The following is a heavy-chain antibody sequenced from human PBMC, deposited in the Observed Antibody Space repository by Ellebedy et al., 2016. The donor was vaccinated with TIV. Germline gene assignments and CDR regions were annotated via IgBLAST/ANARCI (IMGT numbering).Heavy chain of an antibody. D-gene: IGHD2-21*02. J-gene: IGHJ4*02. CDR2: MNSDGSST. V-gene: IGHV3-74*01. Sequence: PGGSLRLSCAASGFTFSSYWMHWVRQAPGKGLVWVSRMNSDGSSTGYADSVKGRFTISRDNAKNTLYLQMNSLSAEDRAVYYCVRRGYCAGDCLIFDYWGQGILVTVSS. CDR1: GFTFSSYW. CDR3: VRRGYCAGDCLIFDY.